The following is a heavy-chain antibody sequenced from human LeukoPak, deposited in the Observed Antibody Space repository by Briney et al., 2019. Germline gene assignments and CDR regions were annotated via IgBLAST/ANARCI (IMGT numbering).Heavy chain of an antibody. D-gene: IGHD2-21*02. V-gene: IGHV1-69*13. CDR1: GGTFISYA. J-gene: IGHJ4*02. CDR3: ARGLAYCGGDCSHPTN. CDR2: IIPIFGTA. Sequence: ASVKVSCKASGGTFISYAISWVRQAPGQGLEWMGGIIPIFGTANYAQKFQGRVTITADESTSTAYMELSSLRSEDTAVYYCARGLAYCGGDCSHPTNWGQGTLVTVSS.